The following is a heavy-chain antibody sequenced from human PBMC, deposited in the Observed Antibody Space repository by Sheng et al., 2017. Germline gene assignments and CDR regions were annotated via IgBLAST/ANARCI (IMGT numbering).Heavy chain of an antibody. J-gene: IGHJ4*02. V-gene: IGHV3-72*01. Sequence: EVQLVESGGGLVQPGGSLRLSCAASGFTFSDHYMDWVRQAPGKGLEWVGRTKNKANNYATQYAASVKGRFTISRDDSKNSMYLQMNSLQTEDTAVYYCARAYSTSWYSPGYWGQGTLVTVSS. CDR2: TKNKANNYAT. CDR1: GFTFSDHY. D-gene: IGHD6-13*01. CDR3: ARAYSTSWYSPGY.